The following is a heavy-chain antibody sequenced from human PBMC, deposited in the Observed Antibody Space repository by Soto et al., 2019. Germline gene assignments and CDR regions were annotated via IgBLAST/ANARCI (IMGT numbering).Heavy chain of an antibody. Sequence: ASVKVSCKASGYTFTSYYMHWVRQAPGQGLEWMGIINPSGGSTSYAQKFQGRVTMTRDTSTSTVYMELSSLRSEDTAVYYCAKDVARTSGWYYFDYWGQGTLVTVSS. CDR2: INPSGGST. D-gene: IGHD6-19*01. CDR3: AKDVARTSGWYYFDY. V-gene: IGHV1-46*01. J-gene: IGHJ4*02. CDR1: GYTFTSYY.